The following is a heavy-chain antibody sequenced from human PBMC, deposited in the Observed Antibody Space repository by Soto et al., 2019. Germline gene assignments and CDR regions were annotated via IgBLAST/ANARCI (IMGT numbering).Heavy chain of an antibody. CDR3: ARVSRYCSGGSCYSVPYFDY. D-gene: IGHD2-15*01. CDR2: ISYDGSNK. J-gene: IGHJ4*02. V-gene: IGHV3-30-3*01. Sequence: QVQLVESGGGVVQPGRSLRLSCAASGFTFSSYAMHWVRQAPGKGLEWVAVISYDGSNKYYADSVKGRFTISRDNSTNTLDLQMNSLRAEDTAVYYCARVSRYCSGGSCYSVPYFDYWGQGTLVTVSS. CDR1: GFTFSSYA.